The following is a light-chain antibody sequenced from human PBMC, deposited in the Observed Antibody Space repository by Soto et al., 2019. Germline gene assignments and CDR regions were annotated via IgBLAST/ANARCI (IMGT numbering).Light chain of an antibody. CDR3: QSYDSSLNWV. V-gene: IGLV1-40*01. CDR1: SSNIGAGYD. J-gene: IGLJ3*02. CDR2: GNS. Sequence: QPVLTQPPSVSGAPGQRVTISCTGSSSNIGAGYDVHWYQQLPGTAPKLLIYGNSNRPSGVPDRFSGSKSGTSASLAITGLQAADEADYYCQSYDSSLNWVFGGGTKLTVL.